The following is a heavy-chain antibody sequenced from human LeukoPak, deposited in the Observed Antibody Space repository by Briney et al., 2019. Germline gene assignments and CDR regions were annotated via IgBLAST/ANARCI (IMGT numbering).Heavy chain of an antibody. CDR1: GFTFSSYW. Sequence: GGSLRLSCAASGFTFSSYWMSWVRQAPGKGLEWVANIKQDGSEKYYVDSVKGRFTISRDNAKNSLYLQMNSLRAEDTAVYYCAKESVEVGEYFDYWGQGSLVTVSS. V-gene: IGHV3-7*01. CDR3: AKESVEVGEYFDY. CDR2: IKQDGSEK. D-gene: IGHD3-10*01. J-gene: IGHJ4*02.